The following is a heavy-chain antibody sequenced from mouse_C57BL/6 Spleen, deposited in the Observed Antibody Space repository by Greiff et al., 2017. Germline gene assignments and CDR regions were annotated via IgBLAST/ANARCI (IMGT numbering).Heavy chain of an antibody. CDR1: GYSFTGYY. CDR3: ARSFYGSSPFDY. D-gene: IGHD1-1*01. Sequence: VQLQQSGPELVKPGASVKISCKASGYSFTGYYMNWVKQSPEKSLEWIGEINPSTGGTTYNQKFKAKATLTVDKSSSTAYMQLKSLTSEDSAVYYCARSFYGSSPFDYGGQGTTLTVSA. J-gene: IGHJ2*01. V-gene: IGHV1-42*01. CDR2: INPSTGGT.